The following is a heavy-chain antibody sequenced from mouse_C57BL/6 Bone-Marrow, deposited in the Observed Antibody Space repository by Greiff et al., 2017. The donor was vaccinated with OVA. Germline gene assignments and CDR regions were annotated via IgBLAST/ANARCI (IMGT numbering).Heavy chain of an antibody. CDR2: IDPSDSYT. V-gene: IGHV1-50*01. CDR3: ASAVFAY. CDR1: GYTFTSYW. J-gene: IGHJ3*01. Sequence: QVQLQQPGAEIVKPGASVKLSCKASGYTFTSYWMQWVKQRPGQGLEWIGEIDPSDSYTNYNQKFKGKATLTVDTSSSTAYMQLSSLTSEDSAVYYCASAVFAYWGQGTLVTVSA.